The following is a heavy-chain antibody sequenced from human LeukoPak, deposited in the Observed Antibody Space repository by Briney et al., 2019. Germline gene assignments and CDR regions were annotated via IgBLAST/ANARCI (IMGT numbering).Heavy chain of an antibody. CDR2: IKFDGSLA. CDR1: GLTFSTYW. V-gene: IGHV3-74*01. J-gene: IGHJ2*01. Sequence: GGSLRLSCTASGLTFSTYWVHWVRQAPGKGLVWVSQIKFDGSLASYADSVKGRFTVSRDNAKNTLYLQMNTLGTEDTAVYYCVTGHYDSRMYFDLWGRGTLVTVSS. D-gene: IGHD3-16*01. CDR3: VTGHYDSRMYFDL.